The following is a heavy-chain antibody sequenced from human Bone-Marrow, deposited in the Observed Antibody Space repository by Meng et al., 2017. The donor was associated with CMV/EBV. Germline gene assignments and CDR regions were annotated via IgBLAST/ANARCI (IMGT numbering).Heavy chain of an antibody. CDR2: ISSSSSTI. CDR1: GFTFSSYS. J-gene: IGHJ4*02. D-gene: IGHD3-3*01. V-gene: IGHV3-48*04. Sequence: GESLKISCAASGFTFSSYSMNWVRQAPGKGLEWVSYISSSSSTIYYADSVKGRFTISRDNAKNSLYLQMNSLRAEDTAVYYCARNYDFWSGIFDYWGQGTLVTVPS. CDR3: ARNYDFWSGIFDY.